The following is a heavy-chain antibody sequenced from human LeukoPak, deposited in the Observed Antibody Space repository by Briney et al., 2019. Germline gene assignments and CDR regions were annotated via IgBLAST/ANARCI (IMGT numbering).Heavy chain of an antibody. V-gene: IGHV4-38-2*01. D-gene: IGHD1-1*01. CDR1: GYSIKSVYY. CDR2: IFQSGST. J-gene: IGHJ3*02. Sequence: PSETLSLTCAVSGYSIKSVYYWGWIRQPPGKGLEWIGSIFQSGSTYYNPSLKSRVTISVDTSKDRFSLYLNSVTAADTAVYFCARQTERRGAFDMWGQGTMVTVSS. CDR3: ARQTERRGAFDM.